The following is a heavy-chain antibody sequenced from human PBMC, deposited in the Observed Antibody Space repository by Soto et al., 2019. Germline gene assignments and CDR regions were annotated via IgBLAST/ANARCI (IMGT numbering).Heavy chain of an antibody. V-gene: IGHV3-53*02. Sequence: EVQLVETGGGLIQPGGSLRLSCAASGFTVSSNYMSWVRQAPGKGLEWVSVIYSGGSTYYADSVKCRFTISRDNSKNTLYLQMNSLRAEDTAVYYCARDWDDGFSDAFDIWGQGTMVTVSS. CDR1: GFTVSSNY. D-gene: IGHD1-1*01. J-gene: IGHJ3*02. CDR3: ARDWDDGFSDAFDI. CDR2: IYSGGST.